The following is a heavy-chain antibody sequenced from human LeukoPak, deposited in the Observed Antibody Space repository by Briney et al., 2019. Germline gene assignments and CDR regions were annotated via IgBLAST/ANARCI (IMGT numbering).Heavy chain of an antibody. V-gene: IGHV4-34*01. CDR2: INHSGST. CDR3: ALAPKSSGGFDY. CDR1: GGSFSGYY. D-gene: IGHD3-16*01. Sequence: SETLSLTCAVYGGSFSGYYWSWIRQPPGQGLEWIGEINHSGSTNYNPSLKSRVTISVDTSKNQFSLKLSSVTAADTAVYYCALAPKSSGGFDYWGQGTLVTVSS. J-gene: IGHJ4*02.